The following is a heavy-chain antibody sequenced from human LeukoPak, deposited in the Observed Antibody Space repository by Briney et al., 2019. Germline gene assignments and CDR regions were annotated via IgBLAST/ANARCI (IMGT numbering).Heavy chain of an antibody. V-gene: IGHV3-66*01. J-gene: IGHJ5*02. CDR1: GFTVSSNY. D-gene: IGHD3-10*01. Sequence: GGSLRLSCAASGFTVSSNYMSWVRQAPGKGLEWVSVIYSGGSTYYADSVKGRFTISRDNSKNTLYLQMNSLRAEDTAVYYCARDKTGYGSGSSRGVWFDPWGQGTLVTVSS. CDR3: ARDKTGYGSGSSRGVWFDP. CDR2: IYSGGST.